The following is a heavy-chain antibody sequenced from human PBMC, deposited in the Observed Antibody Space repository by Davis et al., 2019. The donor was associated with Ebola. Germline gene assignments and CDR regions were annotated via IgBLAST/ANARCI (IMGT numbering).Heavy chain of an antibody. CDR2: ISSSSSYI. Sequence: GESLKISCEASGFTFSSYSMNWVRQAPGKGLEWVSSISSSSSYIYYADSVKGRFTISRDNAKNSLYLQMNSLRAEDTAVYYCAREHYGDPFDYWGQGTLVTVSS. CDR3: AREHYGDPFDY. J-gene: IGHJ4*02. D-gene: IGHD4-17*01. CDR1: GFTFSSYS. V-gene: IGHV3-21*01.